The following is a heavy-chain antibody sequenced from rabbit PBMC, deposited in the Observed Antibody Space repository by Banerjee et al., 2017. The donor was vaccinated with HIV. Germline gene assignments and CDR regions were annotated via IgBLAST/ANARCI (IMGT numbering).Heavy chain of an antibody. CDR3: ARGVAGGGFYYNL. D-gene: IGHD8-1*01. Sequence: QSLEESGGDLVKPGASLTLTCTASGFSFSSSYWIWWVRQAPGKGLEWIACIYAGSSGSTYYASWAKGRFTISKTSSTTVTLQMTSLTAADTATYFCARGVAGGGFYYNLWGQGTLVTVS. CDR2: IYAGSSGST. V-gene: IGHV1S40*01. J-gene: IGHJ4*01. CDR1: GFSFSSSYW.